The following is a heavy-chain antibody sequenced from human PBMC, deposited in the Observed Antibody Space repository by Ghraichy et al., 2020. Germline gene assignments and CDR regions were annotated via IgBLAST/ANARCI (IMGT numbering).Heavy chain of an antibody. CDR2: IYHSGST. J-gene: IGHJ4*02. CDR1: GGSISSSNW. D-gene: IGHD6-13*01. CDR3: AGAVQQLVNYFDY. V-gene: IGHV4-4*02. Sequence: SETLSLTCAVSGGSISSSNWWSWVRQPPGKGLEWIGEIYHSGSTNYNPSLKSRVTISVDKSKNQLSLKLSSVTAADTAVYYCAGAVQQLVNYFDYWGQGTLVTVSS.